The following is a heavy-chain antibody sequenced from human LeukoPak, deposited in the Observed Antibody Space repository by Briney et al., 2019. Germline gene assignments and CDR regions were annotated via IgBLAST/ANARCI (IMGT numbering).Heavy chain of an antibody. V-gene: IGHV4-39*01. CDR1: GGAIISDNFY. Sequence: KPSETLSLTCTVSGGAIISDNFYWGWVRQPPGKGLEWVGSINYSGTTYYNPSLRSRVSISVDTSRTQFFLRLSSVSAADTAVYYCGRLFDSWGQGILVTVSS. J-gene: IGHJ4*02. CDR2: INYSGTT. CDR3: GRLFDS.